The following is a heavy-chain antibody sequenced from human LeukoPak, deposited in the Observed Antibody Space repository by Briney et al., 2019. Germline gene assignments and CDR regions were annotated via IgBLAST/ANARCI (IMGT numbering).Heavy chain of an antibody. V-gene: IGHV3-9*01. D-gene: IGHD3-22*01. Sequence: GGSLRLSCAASGFTFDDYAMHWVRQAPGKGLEWVSGISWNSGSIDYADSVKGRFTISRDNAKNSLYLQMNSLRAEDTALYYCAKGYYYDSSHYFDYWGQGTLVTVSS. CDR1: GFTFDDYA. CDR3: AKGYYYDSSHYFDY. J-gene: IGHJ4*02. CDR2: ISWNSGSI.